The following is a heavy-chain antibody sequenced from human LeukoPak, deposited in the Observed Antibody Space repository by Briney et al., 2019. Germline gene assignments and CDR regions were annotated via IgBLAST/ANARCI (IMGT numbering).Heavy chain of an antibody. CDR3: ARVNVCPRCHFDY. J-gene: IGHJ4*02. V-gene: IGHV3-74*01. Sequence: GGSLRLSCAGSGFAFSNYWMHWVRQVRAKGLVWVSRISPDGSTTLYADSVKGRFTISRDNAKNTLYLQMNTLRAEDTAVYYCARVNVCPRCHFDYWGQGTLVTVSS. CDR1: GFAFSNYW. D-gene: IGHD3-16*01. CDR2: ISPDGSTT.